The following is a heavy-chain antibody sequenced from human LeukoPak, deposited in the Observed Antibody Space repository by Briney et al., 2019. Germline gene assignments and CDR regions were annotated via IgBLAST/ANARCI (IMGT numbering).Heavy chain of an antibody. Sequence: PGGSLRLSCAASGFTFSNYNMNWVRQAPGKGLEWVSSITSTSSYIYYADSVKGRFTISRDNAENPLYLQMNSLRAEDTAVYYCARDPYSGSYGDYYYYYMDVWGKGTTVTISS. V-gene: IGHV3-21*01. CDR2: ITSTSSYI. CDR3: ARDPYSGSYGDYYYYYMDV. J-gene: IGHJ6*03. CDR1: GFTFSNYN. D-gene: IGHD1-26*01.